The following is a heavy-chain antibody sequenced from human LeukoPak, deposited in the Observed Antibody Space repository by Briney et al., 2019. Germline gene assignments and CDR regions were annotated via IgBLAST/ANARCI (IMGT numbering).Heavy chain of an antibody. J-gene: IGHJ4*02. CDR3: ARHRSKWLQSSFDY. V-gene: IGHV4-39*01. CDR1: GGSISSSSYY. CDR2: IYYSGNT. Sequence: SETLSLTCTVSGGSISSSSYYWGWIRQPPGKGLEWIGSIYYSGNTYDNPSLKSRVTISVDTSKNQFSLKLNSVTAADTAVYYCARHRSKWLQSSFDYWGQGTLVTVSS. D-gene: IGHD5-24*01.